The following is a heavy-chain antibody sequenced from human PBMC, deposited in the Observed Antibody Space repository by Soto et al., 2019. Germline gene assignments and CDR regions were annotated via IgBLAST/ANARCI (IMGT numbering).Heavy chain of an antibody. CDR1: GYTFTGYY. CDR2: INPDSGGT. J-gene: IGHJ4*02. Sequence: GASVKVSCKASGYTFTGYYMHWVRQAPGQGLEWMGWINPDSGGTNYAQKFQGWVTMTRDTSISTAYMELSRLRSDDTAVYYCARGGYCSSTSCYAFLYYFDYWGQGTLVTVSS. D-gene: IGHD2-2*01. CDR3: ARGGYCSSTSCYAFLYYFDY. V-gene: IGHV1-2*04.